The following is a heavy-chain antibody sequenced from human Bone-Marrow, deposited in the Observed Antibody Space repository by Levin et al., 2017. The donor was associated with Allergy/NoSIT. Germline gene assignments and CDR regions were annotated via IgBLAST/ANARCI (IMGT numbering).Heavy chain of an antibody. CDR2: IYYSGST. CDR1: GGSISSSSYY. CDR3: ARAGHGSGGSCYDAFDI. Sequence: SETLSLTCTVSGGSISSSSYYWGWIRQPPGKGLEWIGSIYYSGSTYYNPSLKSRVTISVDTSKNQFSLKLSSVTAADTAVYYCARAGHGSGGSCYDAFDIWGQGTMVTVSS. D-gene: IGHD2-15*01. V-gene: IGHV4-39*07. J-gene: IGHJ3*02.